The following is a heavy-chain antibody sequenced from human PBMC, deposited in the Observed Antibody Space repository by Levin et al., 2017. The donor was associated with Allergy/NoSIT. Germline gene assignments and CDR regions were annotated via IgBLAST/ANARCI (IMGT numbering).Heavy chain of an antibody. CDR3: AREIDSAFGY. CDR1: GFTFSTYA. J-gene: IGHJ4*02. D-gene: IGHD2/OR15-2a*01. CDR2: LNDLGYST. V-gene: IGHV3-23*01. Sequence: PGGSLRLSCATSGFTFSTYAMTWVRQAPGKGLEWISGLNDLGYSTYYVDSVKGRFTISRDNSKNTLYLQMNSLRAEDTAVYYCAREIDSAFGYWGQGTLVTVSS.